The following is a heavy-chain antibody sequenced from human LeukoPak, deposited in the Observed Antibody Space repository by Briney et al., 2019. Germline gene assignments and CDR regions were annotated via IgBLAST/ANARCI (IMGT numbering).Heavy chain of an antibody. V-gene: IGHV4-31*03. D-gene: IGHD6-13*01. CDR3: ARGGSSLIHFDY. Sequence: PSQTLSLTCTVSGGSISSGGYYWSWIRQHPGKGLEWIGYIYYSGSTYYNPSLKSRVTISVDTSKNQFSLKLSSVTAADTAVYYCARGGSSLIHFDYWGQGTLVTVSS. J-gene: IGHJ4*02. CDR1: GGSISSGGYY. CDR2: IYYSGST.